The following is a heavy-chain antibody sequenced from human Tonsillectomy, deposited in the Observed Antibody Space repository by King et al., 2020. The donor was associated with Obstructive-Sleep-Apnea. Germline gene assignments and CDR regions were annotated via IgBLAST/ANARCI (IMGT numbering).Heavy chain of an antibody. D-gene: IGHD5-24*01. CDR1: VGSISSYY. J-gene: IGHJ3*02. CDR3: ASTRRDGYNPDAFDI. V-gene: IGHV4-59*08. CDR2: IYYSGST. Sequence: QLQESGPGLVKPSETLSLTCTVSVGSISSYYWSWIRQPPGKGLEWIGYIYYSGSTNYNPSLKSRVTISVDTSKNQFSLKLSSVTAADTAVYYCASTRRDGYNPDAFDIWGQGTMVTVSS.